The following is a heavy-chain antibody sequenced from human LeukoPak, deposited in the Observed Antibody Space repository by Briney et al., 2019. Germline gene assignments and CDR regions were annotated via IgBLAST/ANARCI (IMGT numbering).Heavy chain of an antibody. Sequence: ASVKVSCKASGYTFTSYGISWVRQAPGQGLEWMGWINTYIGNTYYPQHLQGRVSITTDTSTSTAYMELRSLRPDDTAVYYCARDPVPRDISGYYYSNWFDPWGQGTLVTVSS. CDR2: INTYIGNT. D-gene: IGHD3-22*01. V-gene: IGHV1-18*04. CDR3: ARDPVPRDISGYYYSNWFDP. CDR1: GYTFTSYG. J-gene: IGHJ5*02.